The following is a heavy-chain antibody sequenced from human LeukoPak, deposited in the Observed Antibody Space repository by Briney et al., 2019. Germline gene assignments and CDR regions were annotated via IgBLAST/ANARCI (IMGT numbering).Heavy chain of an antibody. CDR1: GGSFSGYY. CDR3: AKLGLYNNDYYGGDDDPFDI. Sequence: SETLSLTCAVYGGSFSGYYWSWIRQPPGKGLEWIGEINHSGSTNYNPSLKSRVTISVDTSKNQLSLRLTSVTAADTAVYYCAKLGLYNNDYYGGDDDPFDIWGQGTMVIISS. D-gene: IGHD7-27*01. J-gene: IGHJ3*02. V-gene: IGHV4-34*01. CDR2: INHSGST.